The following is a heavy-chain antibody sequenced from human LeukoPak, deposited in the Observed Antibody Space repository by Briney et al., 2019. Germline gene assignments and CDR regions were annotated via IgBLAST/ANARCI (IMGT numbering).Heavy chain of an antibody. CDR3: ARIPLGIAARPSDY. Sequence: SETLSLTCTVSGGSISSYYWSWIRQPPGKGLEWIGYIYYSGSTNYNPSLKSRVTISVDTSKNQFSLKLSSVTAADTAVYYCARIPLGIAARPSDYWGQGTLVTVSS. J-gene: IGHJ4*02. D-gene: IGHD6-6*01. V-gene: IGHV4-59*08. CDR1: GGSISSYY. CDR2: IYYSGST.